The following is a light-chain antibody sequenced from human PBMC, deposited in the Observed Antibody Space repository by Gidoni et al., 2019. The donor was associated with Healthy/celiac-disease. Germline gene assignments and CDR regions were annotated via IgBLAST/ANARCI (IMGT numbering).Light chain of an antibody. Sequence: EIVLTQSLGTLSLSTGERATLSCRASQSVSSSYLAWYQQKPGQAPRLLIYGASSRATGIPDRVSGSGSGTDFTLTISRLEPEDCAVYYCQQYGSSPRTFGQGTKVEIK. V-gene: IGKV3-20*01. CDR3: QQYGSSPRT. J-gene: IGKJ1*01. CDR1: QSVSSSY. CDR2: GAS.